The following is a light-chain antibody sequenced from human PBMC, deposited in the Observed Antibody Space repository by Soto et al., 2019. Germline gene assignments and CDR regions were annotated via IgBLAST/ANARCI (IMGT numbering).Light chain of an antibody. CDR3: QQPWA. CDR1: QSVSSY. V-gene: IGKV3-11*01. J-gene: IGKJ2*01. CDR2: DAS. Sequence: EIVLTQSPATLSLSPGERATHSCRASQSVSSYLAWYQQKPGQAPRLLIYDASNRATGIPARFSGSGSGTDFTLTISSLEPEDFAVYYCQQPWAFGQGTKLEIK.